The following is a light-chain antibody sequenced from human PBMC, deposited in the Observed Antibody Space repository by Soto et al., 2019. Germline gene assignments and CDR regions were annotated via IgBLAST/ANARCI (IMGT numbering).Light chain of an antibody. J-gene: IGKJ2*01. CDR3: QQSFSAHRT. CDR1: QSIGRY. Sequence: DIQMTQSPSSLSASVGDRVSVTCRASQSIGRYLNWYQQKPGKAPKLLIYDVSSLQTGVPSRFSGSESGADFTLTISGLQPEDLAAYYCQQSFSAHRTFGQGTKLE. CDR2: DVS. V-gene: IGKV1-39*01.